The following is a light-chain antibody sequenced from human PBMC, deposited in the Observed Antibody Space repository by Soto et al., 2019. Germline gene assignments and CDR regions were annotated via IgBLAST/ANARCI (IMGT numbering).Light chain of an antibody. CDR1: QSISSW. Sequence: DIQITQSPSTLSESVVDRVTITFLASQSISSWLAWYQQKPGKAPKLVISVESNLQSGVPSRFSGRGSGTEFTLTISSLQPEDFATYYCQQSYTTPLTCGGGTKGDIK. J-gene: IGKJ4*01. CDR3: QQSYTTPLT. V-gene: IGKV1-39*01. CDR2: VES.